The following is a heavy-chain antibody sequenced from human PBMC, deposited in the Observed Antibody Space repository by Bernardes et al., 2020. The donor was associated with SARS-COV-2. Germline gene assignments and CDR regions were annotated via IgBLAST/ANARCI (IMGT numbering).Heavy chain of an antibody. CDR1: GFNFRIFA. CDR2: ISGSGTST. J-gene: IGHJ2*01. D-gene: IGHD3-10*02. CDR3: AKGNVRGVLQFFDL. Sequence: GGSLRLSCAASGFNFRIFAMNWVRQAPGKGFEWVSFISGSGTSTDYADSVKGRFTISSDNSKNTVFLQMNSLRGEDTAVYYCAKGNVRGVLQFFDLWSRGALVSGSS. V-gene: IGHV3-23*01.